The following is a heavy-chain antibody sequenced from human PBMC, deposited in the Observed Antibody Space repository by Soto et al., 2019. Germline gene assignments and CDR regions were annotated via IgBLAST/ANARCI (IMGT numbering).Heavy chain of an antibody. Sequence: GGSLRLSCAASGFTFSSYAMSWVRQAPGKGLEWVSAISGSGGSTYYADSVKGRLTISRDNSKNTLYLQMNSLRAEDTAVYYCAKTFRGYSDGSGGGYYYYGMDVWGQGTTVTVSS. CDR3: AKTFRGYSDGSGGGYYYYGMDV. V-gene: IGHV3-23*01. D-gene: IGHD5-18*01. CDR1: GFTFSSYA. J-gene: IGHJ6*02. CDR2: ISGSGGST.